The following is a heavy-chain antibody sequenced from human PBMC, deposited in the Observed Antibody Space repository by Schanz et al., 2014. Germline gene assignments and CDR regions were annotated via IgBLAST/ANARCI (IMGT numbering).Heavy chain of an antibody. J-gene: IGHJ4*02. CDR3: ATDTRIRLFFQFDS. Sequence: DVQLVESGGGLVQPGRSLRLSCAASGFTFADYAMHWVRQAPGKGLEWVSGISWNGAGIGYADSVKGRFTISRDNAKNTLSLQMNSVTAADTALYYCATDTRIRLFFQFDSWGQGTLVTVSS. D-gene: IGHD2-15*01. V-gene: IGHV3-9*01. CDR2: ISWNGAGI. CDR1: GFTFADYA.